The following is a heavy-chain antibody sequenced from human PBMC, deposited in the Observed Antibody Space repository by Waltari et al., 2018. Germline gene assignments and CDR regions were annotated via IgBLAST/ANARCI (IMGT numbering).Heavy chain of an antibody. J-gene: IGHJ4*02. CDR1: GFTVSRNY. CDR2: IYSGGST. Sequence: DVQLVESGGCLVQPGGSLGLSCAASGFTVSRNYMSWVRQAPGKGLEWVSVIYSGGSTYYADSVKGRFTISRDNSKNTLYLQMNSLRAEDTAVYYCARDMGRNGYFDYWGQGTLVTVSS. D-gene: IGHD1-1*01. V-gene: IGHV3-66*02. CDR3: ARDMGRNGYFDY.